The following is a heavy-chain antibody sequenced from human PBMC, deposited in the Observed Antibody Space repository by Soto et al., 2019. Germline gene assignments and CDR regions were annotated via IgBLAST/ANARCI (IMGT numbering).Heavy chain of an antibody. V-gene: IGHV1-69*19. J-gene: IGHJ6*02. CDR2: IIPISDTT. CDR3: ATSQGSSTSLEIYDYYYYGMDV. CDR1: GGTFSSYA. D-gene: IGHD2-2*01. Sequence: QVQLVQSGAEVKKPGSSVKVSCKASGGTFSSYAISWVRQAPGQGLEWMGGIIPISDTTNYAQKFQGRVTITADESTSTAYMELSSPRSEGTAVYYCATSQGSSTSLEIYDYYYYGMDVWGQGTTVTVSS.